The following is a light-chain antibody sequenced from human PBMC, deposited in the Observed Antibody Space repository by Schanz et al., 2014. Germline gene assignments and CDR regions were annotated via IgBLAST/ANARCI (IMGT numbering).Light chain of an antibody. CDR2: KVS. V-gene: IGKV2-30*02. Sequence: DVVMTQSPLSLPVTLGQPASISCRSSQSLVHSDGNTYLNWFPQKPGQSPRRLIYKVSNWDSGVPHRLSGSGSGTDVTLKISRVEAEDVGVYYCMQALHAPYSFGQGTKLQIK. J-gene: IGKJ2*01. CDR3: MQALHAPYS. CDR1: QSLVHSDGNTY.